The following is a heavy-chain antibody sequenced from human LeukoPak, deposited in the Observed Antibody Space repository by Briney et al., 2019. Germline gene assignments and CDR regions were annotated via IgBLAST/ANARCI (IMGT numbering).Heavy chain of an antibody. V-gene: IGHV4-59*08. CDR1: GGSISSYY. D-gene: IGHD4-11*01. Sequence: PSETLSLTCTVSGGSISSYYWSWIRQPPGKGLEWIGYIYYSGSTNYNPSLKSRVTISVDTSKNRFSLKLSSVTAADTAVYYCARRLQSRWKNWFDPWGQGTLVTVSS. CDR3: ARRLQSRWKNWFDP. CDR2: IYYSGST. J-gene: IGHJ5*02.